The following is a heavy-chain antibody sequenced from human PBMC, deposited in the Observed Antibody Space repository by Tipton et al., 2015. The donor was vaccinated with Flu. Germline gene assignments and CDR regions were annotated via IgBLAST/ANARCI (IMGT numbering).Heavy chain of an antibody. CDR3: SRGSGYANAYLDY. J-gene: IGHJ4*02. V-gene: IGHV4-39*07. CDR1: GASIIDNIFY. D-gene: IGHD5-12*01. Sequence: TLSLTCTVSGASIIDNIFYWGWIRQPPGKGLEWIGTVYHAGITYYNPSLQSRVTISVDTSKNQFSLKVTSLTAADTAVYYCSRGSGYANAYLDYWRRGTLVIVS. CDR2: VYHAGIT.